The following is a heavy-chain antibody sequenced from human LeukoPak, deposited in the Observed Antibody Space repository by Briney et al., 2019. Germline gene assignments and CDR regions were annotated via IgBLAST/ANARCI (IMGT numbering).Heavy chain of an antibody. V-gene: IGHV3-30-3*01. CDR3: ARDLARNIAARGPHYYYGMDV. CDR2: ISYDGSNK. Sequence: GRSLRLSCAASGFTFSSYAMHWVRQAPGKGLEWVAVISYDGSNKYYADSVKGRFTISRDNSKNTLYLQMNSLRAEDTAVYYCARDLARNIAARGPHYYYGMDVWGQGTTVTVSS. CDR1: GFTFSSYA. J-gene: IGHJ6*02. D-gene: IGHD6-6*01.